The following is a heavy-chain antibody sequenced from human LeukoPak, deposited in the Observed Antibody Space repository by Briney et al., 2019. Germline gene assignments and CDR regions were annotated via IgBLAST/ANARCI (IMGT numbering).Heavy chain of an antibody. Sequence: GGSLRLSCAASGFTFSSYAMSWVRQAPGKGLEWVSAISGSGGSTYYADSVKGRFTISRDNSKNTLYLQMNSLRAEDTAVYYCAKDLAAAPWDYYYGMDVWGQGTTVTVSS. CDR2: ISGSGGST. J-gene: IGHJ6*02. D-gene: IGHD2-2*01. V-gene: IGHV3-23*01. CDR3: AKDLAAAPWDYYYGMDV. CDR1: GFTFSSYA.